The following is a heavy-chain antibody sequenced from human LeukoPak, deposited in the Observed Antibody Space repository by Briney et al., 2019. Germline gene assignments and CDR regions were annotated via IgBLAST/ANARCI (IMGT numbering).Heavy chain of an antibody. D-gene: IGHD3-10*01. CDR1: GFTFSSYG. V-gene: IGHV3-33*06. J-gene: IGHJ6*03. CDR3: AKDPQPHSYGYYYMDV. CDR2: IWYDGSNK. Sequence: PGGSLRLSCAASGFTFSSYGMHWVRQAPGKGLEWVTVIWYDGSNKYYADSVKGRFTISRDNSKNTLYLQMNSLRAEDTAVYYCAKDPQPHSYGYYYMDVWGKGTTVTVSS.